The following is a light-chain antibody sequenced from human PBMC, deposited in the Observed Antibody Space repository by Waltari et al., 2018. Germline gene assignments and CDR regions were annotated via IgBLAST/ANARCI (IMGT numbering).Light chain of an antibody. CDR2: GKS. CDR1: SSNIGAGYD. Sequence: QSVLTQPPSVSGAPGQRVTISCTGSSSNIGAGYDVHWYRHLPETAPKLLIYGKSNRPSGGPDRFSASKSGASASLAITGLQAEDEADYYCQSYDSRLRAWVFGGGTQLTVL. CDR3: QSYDSRLRAWV. J-gene: IGLJ3*02. V-gene: IGLV1-40*01.